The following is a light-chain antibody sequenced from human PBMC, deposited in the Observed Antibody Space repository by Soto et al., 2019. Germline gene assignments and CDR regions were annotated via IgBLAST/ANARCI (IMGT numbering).Light chain of an antibody. Sequence: DIQMTQSPSSLSASVGDRVTITCRASQGIGNDLGWYQQRPGKAPNRLIYAASTLQSGVPSRFSGSGSGTEFTLTISSLQPEDFTTYSCLQHNSYPRTFGQGTKVEIK. CDR1: QGIGND. V-gene: IGKV1-17*01. J-gene: IGKJ1*01. CDR3: LQHNSYPRT. CDR2: AAS.